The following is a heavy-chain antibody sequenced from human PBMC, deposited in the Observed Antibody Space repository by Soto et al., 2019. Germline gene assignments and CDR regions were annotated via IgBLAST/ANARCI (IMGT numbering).Heavy chain of an antibody. D-gene: IGHD5-12*01. Sequence: GGSLRLSCAVSGFICRSYDMSWVRQAPGKGLAWVSTILVGGSTHYEDSVQGRFTISRDTSKNTVYMHMNSLTAGDTAVYYCAKGVEMATIFDYWGQGT. J-gene: IGHJ4*02. CDR1: GFICRSYD. V-gene: IGHV3-23*01. CDR3: AKGVEMATIFDY. CDR2: ILVGGST.